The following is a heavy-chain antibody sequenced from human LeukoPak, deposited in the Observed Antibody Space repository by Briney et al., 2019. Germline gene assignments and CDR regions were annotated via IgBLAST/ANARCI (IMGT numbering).Heavy chain of an antibody. J-gene: IGHJ3*01. CDR1: GYTFTSNG. Sequence: GASVKVSCKASGYTFTSNGISWVRQAPGQGLEWMGWISANSGNTNYAQKFQDRVILTTDTSTTTAYMELRSLRSDDTATYYCARDRLHAFDFWGQGTMVTVSS. CDR3: ARDRLHAFDF. V-gene: IGHV1-18*01. D-gene: IGHD6-25*01. CDR2: ISANSGNT.